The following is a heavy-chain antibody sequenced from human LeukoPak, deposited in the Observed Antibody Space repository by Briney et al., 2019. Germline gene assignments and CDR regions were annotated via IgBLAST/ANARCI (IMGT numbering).Heavy chain of an antibody. Sequence: SETLSLTCTVSGGSISRYYWSWIRQPPGKGLEWVGYIYTSGSTNYNPSLKSRVTISVATSKNQFSLKLSSVTAADTAVYYCARGSDSSGRPYYYYMDVWGKGTTVTVSS. CDR1: GGSISRYY. D-gene: IGHD3-22*01. CDR2: IYTSGST. J-gene: IGHJ6*03. V-gene: IGHV4-4*09. CDR3: ARGSDSSGRPYYYYMDV.